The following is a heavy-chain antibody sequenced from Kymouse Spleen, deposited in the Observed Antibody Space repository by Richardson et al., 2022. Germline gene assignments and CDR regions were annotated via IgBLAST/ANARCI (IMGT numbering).Heavy chain of an antibody. CDR1: GGSFSGYY. D-gene: IGHD6-6*01. V-gene: IGHV4-34*01. CDR3: ARALAAHYFDY. Sequence: QVQLQQWGAGLLKPSETLSLTCAVYGGSFSGYYWSWIRQPPGKGLEWIGEINHSGSTNYNPSLKSRVTISVDTSKNQFSLKLSSVTAADTAVYYCARALAAHYFDYWGQGTLVTVSS. J-gene: IGHJ4*02. CDR2: INHSGST.